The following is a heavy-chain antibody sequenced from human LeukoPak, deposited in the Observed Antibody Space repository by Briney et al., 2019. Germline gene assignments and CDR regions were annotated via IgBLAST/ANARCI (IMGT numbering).Heavy chain of an antibody. J-gene: IGHJ6*02. D-gene: IGHD6-19*01. CDR1: GFTFDDYA. Sequence: GGSLRLSCAASGFTFDDYAMHWVRQAPGRGLEWVSLISGDGGSTYYADSVKGRFTISRDNSKNSLYLQVNSLRTEDTALYYCAKDMGGAVGYYYYYGMDVWGQGTTVTVSS. V-gene: IGHV3-43*02. CDR2: ISGDGGST. CDR3: AKDMGGAVGYYYYYGMDV.